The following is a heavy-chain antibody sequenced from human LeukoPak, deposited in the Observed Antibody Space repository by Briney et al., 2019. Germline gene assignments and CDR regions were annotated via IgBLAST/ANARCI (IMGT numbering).Heavy chain of an antibody. V-gene: IGHV3-30*04. CDR2: ISYDGINQ. D-gene: IGHD1/OR15-1a*01. Sequence: KAGGSLRLSCATSGFTFSSYAMHWVRQAPGKGLEWVALISYDGINQYHADSVKGRFIISRDNSKNTLYLQLNSLRLEDTAVYYCTLTTFGVVYYSDYWGQGTLVTVSS. CDR1: GFTFSSYA. CDR3: TLTTFGVVYYSDY. J-gene: IGHJ4*02.